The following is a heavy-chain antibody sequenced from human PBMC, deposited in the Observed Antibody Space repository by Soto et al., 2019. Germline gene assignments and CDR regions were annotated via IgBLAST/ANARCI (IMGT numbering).Heavy chain of an antibody. Sequence: PGGSLRLSCAVSGFTFSSYSMNWVRQAPGKGLERVSYISSSGTAIYSADSVKGRFTISRDNAKNSLYLQMNSLRDEDTAVYYCARDIMPRLGFYQCGMDVWGQGTTVTVSS. CDR2: ISSSGTAI. CDR1: GFTFSSYS. D-gene: IGHD3-3*02. V-gene: IGHV3-48*02. CDR3: ARDIMPRLGFYQCGMDV. J-gene: IGHJ6*02.